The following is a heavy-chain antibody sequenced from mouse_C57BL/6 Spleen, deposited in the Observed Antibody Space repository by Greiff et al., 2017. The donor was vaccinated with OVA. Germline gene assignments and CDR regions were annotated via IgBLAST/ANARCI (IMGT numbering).Heavy chain of an antibody. CDR1: GYTFTNYW. J-gene: IGHJ4*01. V-gene: IGHV1-63*01. D-gene: IGHD2-3*01. CDR2: IYPGGGYT. CDR3: ARRDGSYAMDY. Sequence: QVQLKQSGAELVRPGTSVKMSCKASGYTFTNYWIGWAKQRPGHGLEWIGDIYPGGGYTNYNEKFKGKATLTADKSSSTAYMQFSSLTSEDSAIYYCARRDGSYAMDYWGQGTSVTVSS.